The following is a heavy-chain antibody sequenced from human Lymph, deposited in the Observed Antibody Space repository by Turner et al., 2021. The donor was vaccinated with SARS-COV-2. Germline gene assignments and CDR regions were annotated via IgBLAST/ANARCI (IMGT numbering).Heavy chain of an antibody. CDR1: GFTFGDYA. D-gene: IGHD2-15*01. CDR3: TRVKYCTGGSCYGYHFDY. J-gene: IGHJ4*02. V-gene: IGHV3-49*04. CDR2: IRSKAYGGTT. Sequence: EVQLVESGGGLVQPGLSLRLSCTASGFTFGDYAMSWVRQAPGKGLEWVGFIRSKAYGGTTQYAASVKGRFTISRDDSKSIAYLQMNSLKTEDTAVYYCTRVKYCTGGSCYGYHFDYWGQGTLVTVSS.